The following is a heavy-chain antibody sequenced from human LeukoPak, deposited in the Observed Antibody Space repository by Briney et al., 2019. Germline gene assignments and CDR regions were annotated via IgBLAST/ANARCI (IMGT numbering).Heavy chain of an antibody. D-gene: IGHD2-15*01. CDR1: GFTFSTYG. V-gene: IGHV3-30*18. CDR3: AKDVGMIGYCSGGSCYAIDY. Sequence: GGSLRLSCAASGFTFSTYGMHWVRQAPGKGLEWVAVISYGGSNKFYADSVKGRFTISRDNSKNTLYLQMNSLRAEDTAVYYCAKDVGMIGYCSGGSCYAIDYWGQGTLVTVSS. CDR2: ISYGGSNK. J-gene: IGHJ4*02.